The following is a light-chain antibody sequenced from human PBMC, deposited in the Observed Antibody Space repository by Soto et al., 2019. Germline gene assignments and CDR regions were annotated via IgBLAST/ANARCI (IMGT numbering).Light chain of an antibody. V-gene: IGKV1D-16*01. CDR3: QQYYSYPT. Sequence: DIQMTQSPSSLSASVGDRVTITCRASQGISSRLVWYQQQPGKAPKSLIYDASNLHSGVPARFSGSGSGTDYTLCISSLQPEDFATYYCQQYYSYPTFGPGTTVDIK. J-gene: IGKJ3*01. CDR1: QGISSR. CDR2: DAS.